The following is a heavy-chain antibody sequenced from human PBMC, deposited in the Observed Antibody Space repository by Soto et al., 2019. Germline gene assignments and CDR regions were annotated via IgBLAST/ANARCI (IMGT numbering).Heavy chain of an antibody. CDR1: GGSISTPGYS. D-gene: IGHD6-19*01. J-gene: IGHJ4*02. V-gene: IGHV4-30-2*01. CDR3: ARPVAGSPYYFDY. CDR2: VYHNGNA. Sequence: SETLSLTCTVSGGSISTPGYSWSWIRQPPGKAPEWIGYVYHNGNAYPKPSLKSRVTISVDTSKNQFSLKLSSVTAADTAVYYCARPVAGSPYYFDYWGQGTLVTVSS.